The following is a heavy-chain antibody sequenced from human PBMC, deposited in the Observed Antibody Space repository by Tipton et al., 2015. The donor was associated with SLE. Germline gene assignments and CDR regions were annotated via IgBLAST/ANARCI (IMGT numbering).Heavy chain of an antibody. CDR3: ARTSFCGGGTCFSLDY. V-gene: IGHV4-61*02. J-gene: IGHJ4*02. D-gene: IGHD2-15*01. CDR2: MFASGST. CDR1: GGSINSGSYY. Sequence: TLSLTCTVSGGSINSGSYYWAWVRQPAGKALEWIGRMFASGSTNYNPSLKSRVTISVDTSKNQFSLQLSSVTAADTAVYYCARTSFCGGGTCFSLDYWGQGTLVTVSS.